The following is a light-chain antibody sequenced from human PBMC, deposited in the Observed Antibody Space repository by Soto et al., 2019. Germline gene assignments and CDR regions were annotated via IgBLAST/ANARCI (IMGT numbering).Light chain of an antibody. Sequence: EIVLTQSPATLSLSPGERATLSCRASQSISNYLAWYQQKPGQAPRLLIYGASRRATGIPDRFTGSGSGTDFTLTISRLEPEDFAVYYCQQYVSSPWAFGQGTKVDIK. CDR3: QQYVSSPWA. V-gene: IGKV3-20*01. CDR2: GAS. J-gene: IGKJ1*01. CDR1: QSISNY.